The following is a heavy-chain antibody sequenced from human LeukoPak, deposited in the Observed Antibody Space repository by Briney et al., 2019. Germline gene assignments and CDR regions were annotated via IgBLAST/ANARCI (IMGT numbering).Heavy chain of an antibody. V-gene: IGHV3-33*01. CDR2: MWDDKSNK. CDR1: GFTFSSYD. D-gene: IGHD1-26*01. J-gene: IGHJ4*02. CDR3: ARGRSGSYPPGIY. Sequence: TGGSLRLSCAASGFTFSSYDMHGGRQAPGKGLEGVAVMWDDKSNKNYADSVKGRFTISRDSSKNTLYLQMNNLGAEDTAMYYCARGRSGSYPPGIYWGQGTLVTVSS.